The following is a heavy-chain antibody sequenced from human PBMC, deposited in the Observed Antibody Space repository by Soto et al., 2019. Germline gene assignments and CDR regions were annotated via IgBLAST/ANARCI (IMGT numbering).Heavy chain of an antibody. D-gene: IGHD3-10*01. Sequence: QVQLVQSGAEVKKPGSSVKVSCKASGGIFSTYAISWLRQAPVQGLEWMGGIIPIFGTPNYAQRFQGRVTITADEATTTSYMELSRLKSEDTAAYYCARDRDDYGSGNYYNRIDFWGQGTLVTFSS. J-gene: IGHJ4*02. CDR3: ARDRDDYGSGNYYNRIDF. CDR2: IIPIFGTP. CDR1: GGIFSTYA. V-gene: IGHV1-69*01.